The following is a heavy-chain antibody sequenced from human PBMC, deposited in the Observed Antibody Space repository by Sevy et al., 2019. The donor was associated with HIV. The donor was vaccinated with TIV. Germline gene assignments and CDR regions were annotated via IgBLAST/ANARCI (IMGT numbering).Heavy chain of an antibody. Sequence: SETVSLTCTVSGGSISSGDYYWSWIRQPPGQGLEWIGYIYYSGSTYYNPSLKSRVTISVDTSKNQFSLKLSSVTAADTAVYYCARAIYDSYYYGMDVWGQGTTVTVSS. CDR3: ARAIYDSYYYGMDV. V-gene: IGHV4-30-4*01. D-gene: IGHD3-3*01. CDR2: IYYSGST. J-gene: IGHJ6*02. CDR1: GGSISSGDYY.